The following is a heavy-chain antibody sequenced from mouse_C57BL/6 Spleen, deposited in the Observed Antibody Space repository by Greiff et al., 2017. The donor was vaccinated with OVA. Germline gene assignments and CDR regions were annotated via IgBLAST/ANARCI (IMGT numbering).Heavy chain of an antibody. CDR2: IWRGGST. CDR1: GFSLTSYG. Sequence: QVQLKQSGPGLVQPSQSLSITCTVSGFSLTSYGVHWVRQSPGKGLEWLGVIWRGGSTDYNAAFMSRLSITKDNSKSQVFFKMNSLQADDTAIYYCAKNPHYYGSSYYYAMDYWGQGTSVTVSS. CDR3: AKNPHYYGSSYYYAMDY. V-gene: IGHV2-5*01. J-gene: IGHJ4*01. D-gene: IGHD1-1*01.